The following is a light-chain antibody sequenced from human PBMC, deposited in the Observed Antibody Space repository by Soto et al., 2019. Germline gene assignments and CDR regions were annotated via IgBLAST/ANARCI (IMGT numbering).Light chain of an antibody. CDR3: QRYDSFSMYT. Sequence: DIQMTQSPSTLSASVGDRVTITCRASQSIGGWLAWYQQRPGKAPKVLIYDASKLESGVPSRFSGSGSGTEFTLTISSLQPDDFATYYCQRYDSFSMYTFGQGTKLEIK. CDR1: QSIGGW. J-gene: IGKJ2*01. CDR2: DAS. V-gene: IGKV1-5*01.